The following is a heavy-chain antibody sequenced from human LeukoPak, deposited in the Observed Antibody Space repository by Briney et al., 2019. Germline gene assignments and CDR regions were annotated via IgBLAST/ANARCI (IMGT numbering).Heavy chain of an antibody. J-gene: IGHJ4*02. CDR3: ARFTMVRANDY. V-gene: IGHV3-66*01. CDR1: GFTFSSYS. Sequence: PGGSLRLSCAASGFTFSSYSMSWVRQAPGKGLEWVSVIYSGGSTYYADSVKGRFTISRDNSKNTLYLQMNSLRAEDTAVYYCARFTMVRANDYWGQGTLVTVSS. CDR2: IYSGGST. D-gene: IGHD3-10*01.